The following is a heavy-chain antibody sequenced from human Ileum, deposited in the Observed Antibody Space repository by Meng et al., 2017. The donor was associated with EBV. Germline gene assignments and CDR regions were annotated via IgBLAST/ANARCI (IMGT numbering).Heavy chain of an antibody. D-gene: IGHD2-8*01. J-gene: IGHJ4*02. Sequence: QGQVGEAGPGGVGPSGTLSLTCSVSGDSISNELWWSWVRQSPGKGLEWIGEIHHTRGPNYNPSLKSRVIISVDKSNNHFSLRLSAVTAADTAVYYCASNGAFSLDHWGQGTLVTVSS. V-gene: IGHV4-4*02. CDR1: GDSISNELW. CDR3: ASNGAFSLDH. CDR2: IHHTRGP.